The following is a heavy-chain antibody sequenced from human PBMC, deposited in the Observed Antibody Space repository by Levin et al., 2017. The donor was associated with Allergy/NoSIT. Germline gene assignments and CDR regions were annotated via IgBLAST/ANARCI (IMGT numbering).Heavy chain of an antibody. V-gene: IGHV3-21*01. CDR2: ISSSSTYI. CDR1: GFTFSSYS. J-gene: IGHJ4*02. D-gene: IGHD6-19*01. CDR3: AREQWLVLDGKGY. Sequence: GESLKISCAASGFTFSSYSMNWVRQAPGKGLEWVSSISSSSTYIYYADSVKGRFTISRDNAKNSLYLQMNSLRAEDTAVYYCAREQWLVLDGKGYWGQGTLVTVSS.